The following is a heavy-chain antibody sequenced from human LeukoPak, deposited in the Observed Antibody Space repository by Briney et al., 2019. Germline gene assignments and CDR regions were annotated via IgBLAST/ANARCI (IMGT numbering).Heavy chain of an antibody. D-gene: IGHD6-6*01. V-gene: IGHV3-53*01. J-gene: IGHJ6*03. CDR1: GFTVSSNY. Sequence: GGSLRLSCAASGFTVSSNYLSWVRQAPGKGLEWVSVIYSGGSTYYADSVKGRFTISRDNSKNTLYLQMNSLRAEDTAVYYCARETAIAARPYYYMEVWGKGTTVTVSS. CDR3: ARETAIAARPYYYMEV. CDR2: IYSGGST.